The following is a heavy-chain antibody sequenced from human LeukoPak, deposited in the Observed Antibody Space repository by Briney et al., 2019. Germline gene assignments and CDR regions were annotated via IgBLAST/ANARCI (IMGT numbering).Heavy chain of an antibody. V-gene: IGHV3-30-3*01. CDR3: ARGLGYCSSTSCYPPGDY. CDR2: ISYDGSNK. J-gene: IGHJ4*02. D-gene: IGHD2-2*01. Sequence: GGSLRLSCAASGFTFSSYTMHWVRQAPGKGLEWVAVISYDGSNKYYADSVKGRFTISRDNSKNTLYLQMNSLRAEDTAVYYCARGLGYCSSTSCYPPGDYWGQGTLVTVSS. CDR1: GFTFSSYT.